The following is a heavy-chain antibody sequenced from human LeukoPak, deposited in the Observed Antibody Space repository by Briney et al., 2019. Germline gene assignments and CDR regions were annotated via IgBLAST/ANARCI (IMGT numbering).Heavy chain of an antibody. V-gene: IGHV3-48*01. CDR2: TSSSSRTI. J-gene: IGHJ4*02. CDR3: AKGSPRGGLDS. D-gene: IGHD1-14*01. CDR1: DVTLSTFT. Sequence: GGSLRLSCAASDVTLSTFTMHWVRQAPGKGLEWVSSTSSSSRTINYADSVQGRFTVSRDNANNSMYFQMNGLRREDTAVYYCAKGSPRGGLDSWGQGTLVTVSS.